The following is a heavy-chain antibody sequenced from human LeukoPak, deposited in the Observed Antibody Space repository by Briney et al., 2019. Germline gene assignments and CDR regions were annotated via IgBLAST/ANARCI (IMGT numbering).Heavy chain of an antibody. Sequence: ASVKVSCKASGYTFTGYYMHWVRQAPGQGLEWMGWINPNSGGTNYAQKFQGRVTMTRDTSISTAYMELSRLRSDDTAVYYCARDGANCSSTSCPVDYWGQGTLVTVSS. CDR3: ARDGANCSSTSCPVDY. J-gene: IGHJ4*02. D-gene: IGHD2-2*01. V-gene: IGHV1-2*02. CDR1: GYTFTGYY. CDR2: INPNSGGT.